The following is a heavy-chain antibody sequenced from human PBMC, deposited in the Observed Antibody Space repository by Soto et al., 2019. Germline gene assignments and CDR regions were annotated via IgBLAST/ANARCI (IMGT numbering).Heavy chain of an antibody. D-gene: IGHD3-16*01. V-gene: IGHV4-34*01. J-gene: IGHJ4*02. Sequence: PSETLSLTCAIYGASFSPYHWSWRRQSPGKGLEWNGEVNLSGNTYYNPSFKTRVTMSVDASKNQFSLKMGSLTAADTAIYYCARSPTFYNYVWGNSTYWGQGALVTVSS. CDR3: ARSPTFYNYVWGNSTY. CDR2: VNLSGNT. CDR1: GASFSPYH.